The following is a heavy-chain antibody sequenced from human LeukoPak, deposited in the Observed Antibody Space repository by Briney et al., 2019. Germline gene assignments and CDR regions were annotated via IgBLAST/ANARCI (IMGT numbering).Heavy chain of an antibody. CDR2: IDGSGTIP. CDR3: AREAIFGVIYYYYYMDV. D-gene: IGHD3-3*01. V-gene: IGHV3-48*01. J-gene: IGHJ6*03. Sequence: GGSLRLSCAVSGFTFHSYTVNWVRQAPGKGLEWLSFIDGSGTIPYYADSVRGRFTISINDAKTSLYLHMTSLRAEDTAVYYCAREAIFGVIYYYYYMDVWGKGTTVTVSS. CDR1: GFTFHSYT.